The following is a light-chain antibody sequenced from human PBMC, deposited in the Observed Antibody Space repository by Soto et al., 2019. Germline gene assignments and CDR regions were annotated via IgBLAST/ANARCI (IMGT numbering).Light chain of an antibody. Sequence: QSALTQPASVSGSPGQSITISCTGTSSDVGGYNYVSWYQQHPGKAPKLLIYEVSHRPSGVSNCFSGSKSGNTASLTISGLQAEDEADYYCTSYTSSDTLLYVFGTGTKLTVL. V-gene: IGLV2-14*01. CDR3: TSYTSSDTLLYV. CDR1: SSDVGGYNY. CDR2: EVS. J-gene: IGLJ1*01.